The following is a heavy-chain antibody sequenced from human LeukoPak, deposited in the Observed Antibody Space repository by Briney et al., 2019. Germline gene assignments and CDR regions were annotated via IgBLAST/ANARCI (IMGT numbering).Heavy chain of an antibody. CDR2: MNPYSGIT. CDR1: GYTFTSSYD. CDR3: ARENVNRGGSWGYDYFGMDV. J-gene: IGHJ6*02. Sequence: ASVKVSCKASGYTFTSSYDINWVRQAPGQGLEWMGWMNPYSGITGYTQKFQGRVTMTRDTSISTACMELSSLTSEDTAVYFCARENVNRGGSWGYDYFGMDVWGQGTAVTVSS. V-gene: IGHV1-8*01. D-gene: IGHD3-3*01.